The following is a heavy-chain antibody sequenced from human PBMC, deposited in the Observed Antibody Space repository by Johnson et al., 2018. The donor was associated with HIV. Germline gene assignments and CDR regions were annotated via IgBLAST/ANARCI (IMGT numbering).Heavy chain of an antibody. Sequence: VQLVESGGGVVQPGRSLRLSCAASGFTFSDYYMSWIRQAPGKGLAWVSLIYSGGLTYYADSVMGRFTISRDNFKNTLYLQMNSLRAEDTAVYYCAKDLAFAYCGGDCYSGAFDIWGQGTMVTVSS. CDR3: AKDLAFAYCGGDCYSGAFDI. CDR1: GFTFSDYY. CDR2: IYSGGLT. V-gene: IGHV3-66*01. D-gene: IGHD2-21*02. J-gene: IGHJ3*02.